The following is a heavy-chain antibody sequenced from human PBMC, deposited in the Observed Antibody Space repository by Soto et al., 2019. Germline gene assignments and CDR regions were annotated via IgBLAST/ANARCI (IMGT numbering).Heavy chain of an antibody. CDR2: TIPALGKT. Sequence: ASVKVSCKPSGDNFKKNVFTWVRQAPGQGLEWMGGTIPALGKTHYIEKFQGRVTNTVDDATRTVYMEVRDLTSEDTAIYYCARGPFRPSAMDVWGQGTTVTVSS. CDR3: ARGPFRPSAMDV. J-gene: IGHJ6*02. CDR1: GDNFKKNV. D-gene: IGHD3-10*01. V-gene: IGHV1-69*10.